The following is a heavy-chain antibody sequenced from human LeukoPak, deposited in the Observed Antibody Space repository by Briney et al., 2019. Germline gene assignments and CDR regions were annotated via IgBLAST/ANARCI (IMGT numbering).Heavy chain of an antibody. CDR2: IKEDGSER. Sequence: GGSLRLSCEGSAFIFSGHWMNWVRQTPGKGLEWVASIKEDGSERQYVDSVKGRFSISRDNTKGSLFLQMNGLRAEDTAIYYCARDLKWGYFDHWGQGALVTVSS. D-gene: IGHD7-27*01. CDR1: AFIFSGHW. CDR3: ARDLKWGYFDH. J-gene: IGHJ4*02. V-gene: IGHV3-7*01.